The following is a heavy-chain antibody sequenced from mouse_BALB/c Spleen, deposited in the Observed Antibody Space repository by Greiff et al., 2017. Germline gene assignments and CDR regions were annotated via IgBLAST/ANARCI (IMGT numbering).Heavy chain of an antibody. J-gene: IGHJ4*01. CDR1: GFTFSSYA. V-gene: IGHV5-9-4*01. CDR3: AREGYGGAMDY. D-gene: IGHD2-14*01. CDR2: ISSGGSYT. Sequence: EVNVVESGGGLVKPGGSLKLSCAASGFTFSSYAMSWVRQSPEKRLEWVAEISSGGSYTYYPDTVTGRFTISRDNAKNTLYLEMSSLRSEDTAMYYCAREGYGGAMDYWGQGTSVTVSS.